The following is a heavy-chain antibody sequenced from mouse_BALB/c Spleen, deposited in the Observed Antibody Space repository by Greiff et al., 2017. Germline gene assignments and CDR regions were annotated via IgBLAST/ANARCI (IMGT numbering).Heavy chain of an antibody. CDR3: ARYGNYAMDY. D-gene: IGHD2-1*01. CDR1: GYSFTSYW. Sequence: QVQLQQSGPQLVRPGASVKISCKASGYSFTSYWMHWVKQRPGQGLEWIGMIDPSDSETRLNQKFKDKATLTVDKSSSTAYMQLSSQTSEDSAVYYCARYGNYAMDYWGQGTSVTVSS. CDR2: IDPSDSET. V-gene: IGHV1S127*01. J-gene: IGHJ4*01.